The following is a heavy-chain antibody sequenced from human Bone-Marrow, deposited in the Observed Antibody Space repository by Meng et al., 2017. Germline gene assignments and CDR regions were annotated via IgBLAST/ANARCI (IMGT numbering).Heavy chain of an antibody. V-gene: IGHV1-69*06. D-gene: IGHD3-22*01. CDR2: IIPIFGTA. Sequence: QVRLVQSGAEVKKPGSSVKVSCKASGGTFSRYAISWVRQAPGQGLEWMGGIIPIFGTANYAQKFQGRVTITADKSTSTAYMELSSLRSEDTAVYYCARAWNYYDSSGYYYYFDYWGQGTLVTVSS. CDR1: GGTFSRYA. CDR3: ARAWNYYDSSGYYYYFDY. J-gene: IGHJ4*02.